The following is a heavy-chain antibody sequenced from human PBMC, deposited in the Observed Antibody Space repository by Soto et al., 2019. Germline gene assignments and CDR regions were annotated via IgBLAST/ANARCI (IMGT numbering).Heavy chain of an antibody. V-gene: IGHV3-49*03. CDR2: IRSKAYGGTT. Sequence: GGSLRLSCTASGFTFGDYAMSWFRQAPGKGLEWVGFIRSKAYGGTTEYAASVKGRFTISRDDSKSIAYLQMNSLKTEDTAVYYCTSPDTPGDYAFDYRGQGTLVTVSS. J-gene: IGHJ4*02. CDR1: GFTFGDYA. CDR3: TSPDTPGDYAFDY. D-gene: IGHD4-17*01.